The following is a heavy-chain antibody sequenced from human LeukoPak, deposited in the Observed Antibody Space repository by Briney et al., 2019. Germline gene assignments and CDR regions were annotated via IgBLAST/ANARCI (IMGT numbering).Heavy chain of an antibody. CDR1: GGSISSYY. D-gene: IGHD6-19*01. CDR3: ARHGLTRQWLVRRAFDI. CDR2: IYYSGST. J-gene: IGHJ3*02. V-gene: IGHV4-59*08. Sequence: PSETLSLTCTVSGGSISSYYWSWIRQPPGKGLEWIGYIYYSGSTNYNPSLKSRVTISVDTSKNQFSLKLSSVTAADTAVYYCARHGLTRQWLVRRAFDIWGQGTMVTVSS.